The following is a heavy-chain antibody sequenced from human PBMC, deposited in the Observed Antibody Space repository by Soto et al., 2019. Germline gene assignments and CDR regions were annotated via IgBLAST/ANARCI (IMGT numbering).Heavy chain of an antibody. V-gene: IGHV1-58*01. Sequence: SVKVSCKASGFTFTSSAVQWVRQARGQRLEWIGWIVVGSGNTNYAQKFQERVTITRDMSTSTAYMELSSLRSEDTAVYYCAAARKGDFWDRVHYYYGMDVWGQGTTVTVSS. CDR1: GFTFTSSA. J-gene: IGHJ6*02. CDR2: IVVGSGNT. CDR3: AAARKGDFWDRVHYYYGMDV. D-gene: IGHD3-3*01.